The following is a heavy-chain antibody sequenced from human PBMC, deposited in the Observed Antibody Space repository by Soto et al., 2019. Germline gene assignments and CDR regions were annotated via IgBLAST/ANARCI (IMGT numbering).Heavy chain of an antibody. Sequence: QVQLQQSGPGLVKPSETLSLTCTVSSGPSSSHNWGWIRQPPGRGLEWIGYVYYTGGTSYNPSLKSRVTISADTSTIHISLTLSSVTAADTAVYYCVRQGIGNLHGLVDVWGQGTTVSVSS. V-gene: IGHV4-59*08. CDR3: VRQGIGNLHGLVDV. CDR2: VYYTGGT. J-gene: IGHJ6*02. D-gene: IGHD1-1*01. CDR1: SGPSSSHN.